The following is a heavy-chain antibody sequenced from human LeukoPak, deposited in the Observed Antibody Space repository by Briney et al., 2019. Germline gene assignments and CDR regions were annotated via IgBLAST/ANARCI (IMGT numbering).Heavy chain of an antibody. D-gene: IGHD6-13*01. CDR1: GGTFSSYA. CDR3: ARGTSIRYSSSWYHGMDV. Sequence: ASVKVSCKASGGTFSSYAISWVRQAPGQGLEWMGWISAYNGNTNYAQKLQGRVTMTTDTSTNTAYMELRSLRSDDTAVYYCARGTSIRYSSSWYHGMDVWGQGTTVTVSS. CDR2: ISAYNGNT. V-gene: IGHV1-18*01. J-gene: IGHJ6*02.